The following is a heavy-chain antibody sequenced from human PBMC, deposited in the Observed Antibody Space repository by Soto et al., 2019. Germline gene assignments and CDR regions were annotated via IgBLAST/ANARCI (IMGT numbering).Heavy chain of an antibody. Sequence: PGGSLRLSCAASGFTFSSFAMSWVRQAPGKGLDWVSAISGSGGSTYSADSVKGRFTISRDNSKNTLYLQMNSLRAEDTAVYYCGKGHLSGSYYSGYFDYWGQGTLVTVSS. V-gene: IGHV3-23*01. CDR1: GFTFSSFA. J-gene: IGHJ4*02. CDR3: GKGHLSGSYYSGYFDY. D-gene: IGHD1-26*01. CDR2: ISGSGGST.